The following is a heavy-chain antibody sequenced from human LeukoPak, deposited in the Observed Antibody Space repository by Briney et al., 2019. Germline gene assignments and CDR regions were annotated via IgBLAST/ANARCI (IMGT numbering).Heavy chain of an antibody. CDR2: IYHSGST. CDR1: GYSISSGYY. Sequence: PSETLSLTCTVSGYSISSGYYWGWIRQPPGKGLEWIGSIYHSGSTYYNPSLKSRVTISVDTSKNQFSLKLSSVTAADTAVYYCARASIDIVLMVYAANWAHFDYWGQGTLVTVSS. J-gene: IGHJ4*02. D-gene: IGHD2-8*01. CDR3: ARASIDIVLMVYAANWAHFDY. V-gene: IGHV4-38-2*02.